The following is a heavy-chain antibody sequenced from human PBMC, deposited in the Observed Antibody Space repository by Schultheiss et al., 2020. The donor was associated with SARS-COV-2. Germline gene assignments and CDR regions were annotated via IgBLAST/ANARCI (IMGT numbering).Heavy chain of an antibody. V-gene: IGHV4-34*01. CDR3: AKDRAYCSSTSCYTTRYFDY. D-gene: IGHD2-2*02. J-gene: IGHJ4*02. CDR2: INHSGST. CDR1: GGSFSGYY. Sequence: SETLSLTCAVYGGSFSGYYWSWIRQPPGKGLEWIGEINHSGSTNYNPSLKSRVTISVDTSKNQFSLKLSSVTAADTAVYYCAKDRAYCSSTSCYTTRYFDYWGQGTLVTVSS.